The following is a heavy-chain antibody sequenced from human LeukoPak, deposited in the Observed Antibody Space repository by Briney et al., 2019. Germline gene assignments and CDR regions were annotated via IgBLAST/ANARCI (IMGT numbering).Heavy chain of an antibody. CDR2: ISYDGSNK. D-gene: IGHD3-22*01. V-gene: IGHV3-30*14. CDR3: AREPAYDSNLDY. CDR1: GFTFSSYA. Sequence: PGGSLRLSCAASGFTFSSYAMHWVRQAPGKGLEWVAVISYDGSNKYYADSVKGRFTISRDNSKNTLYLQMGSLRAEDMAVYYCAREPAYDSNLDYWGQGTLVTVSS. J-gene: IGHJ4*02.